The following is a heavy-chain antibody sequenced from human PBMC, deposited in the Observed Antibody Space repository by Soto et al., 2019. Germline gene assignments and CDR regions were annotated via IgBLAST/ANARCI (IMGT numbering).Heavy chain of an antibody. D-gene: IGHD2-15*01. CDR3: ARGGYCSGGSCYVLLNAFDI. CDR1: GGTFSSYA. J-gene: IGHJ3*02. CDR2: IIPIFGTA. V-gene: IGHV1-69*13. Sequence: SVKVSCKASGGTFSSYAISWVRQAPGQGLEWMGGIIPIFGTANYAQKFQGRVTITADESTSTAYMELSSLRSEDTAVYYCARGGYCSGGSCYVLLNAFDIWGQGTMVTVSS.